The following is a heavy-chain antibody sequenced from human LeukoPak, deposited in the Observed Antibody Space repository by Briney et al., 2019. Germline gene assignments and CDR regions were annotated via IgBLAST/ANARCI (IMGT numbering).Heavy chain of an antibody. D-gene: IGHD6-13*01. Sequence: SETLSLTCTVSGGSISSYYWSWIRQPPGKGLEWIGYIYYTGSTNYSPSLKSRVTISVDTSKSQFSLKLSSVTAADTAVYYCARQSRGAAAGNDYWGQGTLVTVSS. J-gene: IGHJ4*02. CDR1: GGSISSYY. V-gene: IGHV4-59*08. CDR2: IYYTGST. CDR3: ARQSRGAAAGNDY.